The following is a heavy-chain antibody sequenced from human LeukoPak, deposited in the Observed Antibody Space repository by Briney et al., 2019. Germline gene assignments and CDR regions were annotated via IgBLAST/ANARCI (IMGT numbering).Heavy chain of an antibody. V-gene: IGHV3-33*01. CDR3: ARDRNNYYFDY. Sequence: PGGSLTLSCAASGLTLGIYDMRWVRQAPGKGLRWVAIIWNNGRDASYANSVKGRFTVSRDNSNNVVYLHMNSVRAEDTALYYCARDRNNYYFDYCGQGTPVTVSS. CDR2: IWNNGRDA. D-gene: IGHD1-20*01. J-gene: IGHJ4*02. CDR1: GLTLGIYD.